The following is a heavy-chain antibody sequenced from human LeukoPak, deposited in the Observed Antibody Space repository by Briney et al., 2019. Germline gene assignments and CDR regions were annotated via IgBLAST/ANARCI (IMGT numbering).Heavy chain of an antibody. J-gene: IGHJ4*02. CDR2: IIPIFGTA. CDR3: ASLYSGYEPRRVRATTIDY. V-gene: IGHV1-69*13. Sequence: GASVKVSCKASGGTFSSYAISWVRQAPGQGLEWMGGIIPIFGTANYAQKLQGRVTITADESTSTAYMELSSLRSEDTAVYYCASLYSGYEPRRVRATTIDYWGQGTLVTVSS. CDR1: GGTFSSYA. D-gene: IGHD5-12*01.